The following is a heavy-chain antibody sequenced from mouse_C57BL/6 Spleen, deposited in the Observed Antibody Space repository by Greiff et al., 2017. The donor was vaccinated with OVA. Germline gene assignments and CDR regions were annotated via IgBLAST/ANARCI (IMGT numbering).Heavy chain of an antibody. CDR1: GYTFTGYW. CDR3: ARTYYGYDEGNYYAMDY. Sequence: VKLMESGAELMKPGASVKLSCKATGYTFTGYWIEWVKQRPGHGLEWIGEILPGSGSTNYNEKFKGKATFTADTSSNTAYMQLSSLTTEDSAIYYCARTYYGYDEGNYYAMDYWGQGTSVTVSS. CDR2: ILPGSGST. V-gene: IGHV1-9*01. D-gene: IGHD2-9*01. J-gene: IGHJ4*01.